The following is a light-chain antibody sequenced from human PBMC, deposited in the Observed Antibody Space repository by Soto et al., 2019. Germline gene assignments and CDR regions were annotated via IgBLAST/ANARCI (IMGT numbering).Light chain of an antibody. J-gene: IGKJ1*01. CDR3: QQYGDSPVT. V-gene: IGKV3-11*01. CDR2: DAS. Sequence: EIVLTQSPATLSLSPGERATLSCRASQSVSRYLAWYQQKPGQAPRLLIYDASNRATGIPARFSGSGSGTDFTLTISRLVPEDFAVYYCQQYGDSPVTFGQGTKVDIK. CDR1: QSVSRY.